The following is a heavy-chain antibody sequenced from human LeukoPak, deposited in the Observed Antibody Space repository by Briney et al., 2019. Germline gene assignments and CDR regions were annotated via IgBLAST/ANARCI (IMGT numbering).Heavy chain of an antibody. CDR3: ARHSRAYCGGDCSAY. CDR2: IYYSGST. Sequence: PSETLSLTCTVSGGSISSSGYFWGWIRQPPGKGLEWIGSIYYSGSTYYSPSLTSRVTISVDTSKNQFSLKLSSVTAADTAVYYCARHSRAYCGGDCSAYWGQGTLVTVSS. J-gene: IGHJ4*02. D-gene: IGHD2-21*01. V-gene: IGHV4-39*01. CDR1: GGSISSSGYF.